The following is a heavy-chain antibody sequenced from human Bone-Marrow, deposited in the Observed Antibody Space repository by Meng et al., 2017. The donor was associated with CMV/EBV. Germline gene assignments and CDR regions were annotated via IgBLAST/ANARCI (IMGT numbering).Heavy chain of an antibody. CDR1: GGSIGTDTW. J-gene: IGHJ4*02. CDR3: ARNGGGGFYLDS. CDR2: IFHSGST. Sequence: CAIPGGSIGTDTWWSSVRQPPGKGLEWIGEIFHSGSTNYNPSLKSRVTISVDNSKSQFSLDLSSVTAADTAVYYCARNGGGGFYLDSWGQGTLVTVSS. V-gene: IGHV4-4*02. D-gene: IGHD3-16*01.